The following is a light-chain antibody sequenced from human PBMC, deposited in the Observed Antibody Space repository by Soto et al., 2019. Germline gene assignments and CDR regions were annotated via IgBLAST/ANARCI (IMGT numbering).Light chain of an antibody. Sequence: VLTQSPGTLSLFPGERGTLSCRTSQTLSSSFLAWYQQTPGQAPRLLIYDTSTRAIELQDRFSGSGSGTDFTLTISRLEPEDFAVYYRQPYGSSLTLGHGKKLDIK. CDR2: DTS. CDR1: QTLSSSF. V-gene: IGKV3-20*01. J-gene: IGKJ2*01. CDR3: QPYGSSLT.